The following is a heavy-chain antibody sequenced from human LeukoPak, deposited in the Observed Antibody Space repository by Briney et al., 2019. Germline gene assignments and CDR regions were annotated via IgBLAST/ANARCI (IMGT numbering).Heavy chain of an antibody. CDR1: GGTFSSYA. Sequence: ASVKVSCKASGGTFSSYAISWVRQAPGQGLEWMGGIIPIFGTANYTQKFQGRVTITADKSTSTAYMELSSLRSEDTAVYYCARDVPDRKVVVVPAAINWFDPWGQGTLVTVSS. CDR2: IIPIFGTA. CDR3: ARDVPDRKVVVVPAAINWFDP. D-gene: IGHD2-2*01. V-gene: IGHV1-69*06. J-gene: IGHJ5*02.